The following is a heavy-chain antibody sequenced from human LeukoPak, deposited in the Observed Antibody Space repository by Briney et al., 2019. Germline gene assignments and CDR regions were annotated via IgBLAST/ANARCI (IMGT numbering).Heavy chain of an antibody. J-gene: IGHJ4*02. CDR1: GGSFSGYY. V-gene: IGHV4-34*10. D-gene: IGHD2-15*01. Sequence: SETLSLTCAVYGGSFSGYYWSWIRQPPGKGLEWIGYIYYTGSTYYNPSPESRIIMSVDTSKNQFSLNLTSVTAADTAVYYCARVHCSGVTCYFDYWGQGTPVTVSS. CDR3: ARVHCSGVTCYFDY. CDR2: IYYTGST.